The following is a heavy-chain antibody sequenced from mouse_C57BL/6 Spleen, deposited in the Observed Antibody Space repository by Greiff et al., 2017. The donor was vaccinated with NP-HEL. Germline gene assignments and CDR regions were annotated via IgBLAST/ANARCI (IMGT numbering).Heavy chain of an antibody. CDR1: GYTFTSYW. Sequence: QVQLQQPGAELVKPGASVKLSCKASGYTFTSYWMHWVKQRPGQGLEWIGMIHPNSGSTNYNEKFKSKATLTVDKSSSTAYMQLSSRTSEDSAVYYCARTGTIGAWFAYWGQGTLVTVSA. J-gene: IGHJ3*01. CDR3: ARTGTIGAWFAY. V-gene: IGHV1-64*01. CDR2: IHPNSGST. D-gene: IGHD4-1*01.